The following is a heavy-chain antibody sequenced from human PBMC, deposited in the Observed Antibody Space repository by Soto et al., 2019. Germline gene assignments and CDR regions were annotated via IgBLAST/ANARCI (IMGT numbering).Heavy chain of an antibody. V-gene: IGHV4-31*03. CDR2: IYYSGST. J-gene: IGHJ4*02. Sequence: QVQLQESGPGLVKPSQTLSLTCTVSGGSISSGGYYWSWIRQHPGKGLEWIGDIYYSGSTYYNPSLKSRGTISVDTSQNQFSLKLSSVTAADTAVYYCARVGRSIAAAGTHFEYWGQGTLVTVSS. CDR3: ARVGRSIAAAGTHFEY. CDR1: GGSISSGGYY. D-gene: IGHD6-13*01.